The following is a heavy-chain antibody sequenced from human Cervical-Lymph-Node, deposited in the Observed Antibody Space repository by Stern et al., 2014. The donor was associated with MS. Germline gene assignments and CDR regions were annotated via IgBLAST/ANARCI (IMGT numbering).Heavy chain of an antibody. Sequence: VQLVESGAEVRKPVASVKVSCKTSGYTFTSYDITWVRQAPGQGLEWMGYINPNTSDTGYAQKFQGRVAITRKNSIGAAYMELSSLRSEDTAVYFCARGYGEYYYGMDVWGQGTTVTVPS. J-gene: IGHJ6*02. V-gene: IGHV1-8*01. CDR2: INPNTSDT. CDR1: GYTFTSYD. CDR3: ARGYGEYYYGMDV. D-gene: IGHD4-17*01.